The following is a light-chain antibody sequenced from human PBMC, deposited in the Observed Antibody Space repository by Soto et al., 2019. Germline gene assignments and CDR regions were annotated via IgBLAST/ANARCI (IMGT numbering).Light chain of an antibody. CDR1: QSISSY. V-gene: IGKV1-39*01. CDR3: QQGYSTPGT. CDR2: AAS. Sequence: TPIPHHPSSLSASARHRVPLPFRASQSISSYLNWYQQKPGKAPKLLIYAASSLQSGVPSRFSGSGSGTDFTLTISSLQPEDFATYYCQQGYSTPGTFGQGTRLEI. J-gene: IGKJ5*01.